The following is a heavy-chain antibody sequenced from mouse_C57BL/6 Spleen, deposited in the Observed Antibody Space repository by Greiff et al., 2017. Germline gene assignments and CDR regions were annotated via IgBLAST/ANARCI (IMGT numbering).Heavy chain of an antibody. J-gene: IGHJ2*01. CDR2: IDPENGDT. Sequence: VQLQQSGAELVRPGASVKLSCTASGFNIKDDYMHWVKQRPEQGLEWIGWIDPENGDTEYASKFQGKATITADTSSNTAYLQLSSLTSEDTAVYYCTTGGSNFYFDYWGQGTTLTVSS. CDR3: TTGGSNFYFDY. D-gene: IGHD2-5*01. CDR1: GFNIKDDY. V-gene: IGHV14-4*01.